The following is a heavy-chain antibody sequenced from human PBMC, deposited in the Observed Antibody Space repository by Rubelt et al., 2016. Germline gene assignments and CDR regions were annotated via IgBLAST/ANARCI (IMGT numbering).Heavy chain of an antibody. J-gene: IGHJ6*02. CDR1: GGSFSGYY. CDR3: AREGGESAGYYGMDV. Sequence: QVQLQQWGAGLLKPSETLSLTCAVYGGSFSGYYWSWIRQPPGKGLEWIGEINHSGSTNYNPSLKSRVTISVDTSKNQFSLKLSSVTAADTAVYYCAREGGESAGYYGMDVWGQGTTVTVSS. CDR2: INHSGST. V-gene: IGHV4-34*01.